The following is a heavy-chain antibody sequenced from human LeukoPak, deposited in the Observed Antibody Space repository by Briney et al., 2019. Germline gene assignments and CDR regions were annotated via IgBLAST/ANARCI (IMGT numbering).Heavy chain of an antibody. D-gene: IGHD3-10*01. V-gene: IGHV4-61*01. CDR1: GGSVSSGTYY. Sequence: KPSETLSLTCTVSGGSVSSGTYYWSWIRQPPGKGLEWIGYIYYTGSTKYNPSLKSRVTISVDTSKNLFSLNLSSVTAADTAVYYCARGKNFDYWGQGTLVTVSS. CDR3: ARGKNFDY. CDR2: IYYTGST. J-gene: IGHJ4*02.